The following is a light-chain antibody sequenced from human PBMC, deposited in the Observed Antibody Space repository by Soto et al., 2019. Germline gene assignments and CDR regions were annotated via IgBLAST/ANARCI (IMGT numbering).Light chain of an antibody. Sequence: EIVLTQAPATLSFSPGERATLSCRASQRIGTYLAWYQQKPGQAPRLLIYDASDRPTGTPTRFGGSGAGSDFTPTISSVQQEDFVFYYWQRSYSWPVTFGQGTRLEIK. CDR3: QRSYSWPVT. J-gene: IGKJ2*01. V-gene: IGKV3-11*01. CDR2: DAS. CDR1: QRIGTY.